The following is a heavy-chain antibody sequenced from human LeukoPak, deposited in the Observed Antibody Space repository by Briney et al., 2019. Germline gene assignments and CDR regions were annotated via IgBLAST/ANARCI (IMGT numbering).Heavy chain of an antibody. D-gene: IGHD1-26*01. V-gene: IGHV1-46*01. CDR2: INPSGGST. J-gene: IGHJ6*03. CDR3: AREVGRYYMDV. CDR1: GYTFTGYY. Sequence: GASVKVSCKASGYTFTGYYMHWVRQAPGQGLEWMGIINPSGGSTSYAQKFQGRVTMTRDMSTSTVYMELSSLRSEDTAVYYCAREVGRYYMDVWGKGTTVTVSS.